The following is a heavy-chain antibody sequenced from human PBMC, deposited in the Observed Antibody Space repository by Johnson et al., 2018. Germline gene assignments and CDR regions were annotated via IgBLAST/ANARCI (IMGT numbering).Heavy chain of an antibody. CDR3: ARSRSSVDAFDI. CDR2: INWNGGRT. J-gene: IGHJ3*02. V-gene: IGHV3-20*04. D-gene: IGHD2-2*01. CDR1: GFTFDDYG. Sequence: EVQLLESGGGVVRPGGSLRLSCAASGFTFDDYGMSWVRQAPGKGLEWVSGINWNGGRTGYADSVKGRFTISRANANNSLYLQMNSRGAEDTALNYCARSRSSVDAFDIWGQGTMVTVSS.